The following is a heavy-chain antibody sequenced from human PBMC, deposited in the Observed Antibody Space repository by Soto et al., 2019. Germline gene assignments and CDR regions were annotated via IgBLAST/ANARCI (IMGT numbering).Heavy chain of an antibody. CDR2: ISSSTNYI. V-gene: IGHV3-21*06. CDR1: GFTFTRYS. CDR3: ARESEDLTPNFDY. J-gene: IGHJ4*02. Sequence: LRLSCAASGFTFTRYSMNWVRQAPGKGLEWVSSISSSTNYIYYGDSMKGRFTISRDNAKNSLYLEMNSLRAEDTAVYYCARESEDLTPNFDYWGQGTLVTV.